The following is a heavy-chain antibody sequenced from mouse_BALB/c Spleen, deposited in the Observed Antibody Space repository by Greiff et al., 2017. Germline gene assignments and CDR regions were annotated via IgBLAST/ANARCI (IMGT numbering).Heavy chain of an antibody. CDR1: GYAFTSYN. J-gene: IGHJ3*01. CDR2: IDPYNGGT. Sequence: VQLKESGPELVKPGASVKVSCKASGYAFTSYNMYWVKQSHGKSLEWIGYIDPYNGGTSYNQKFKGKATLTVDKSSSTAYMHLNSLTSEDSAVYYCARRDYDVGGFAYWGQGTLVTVSA. V-gene: IGHV1S135*01. D-gene: IGHD2-4*01. CDR3: ARRDYDVGGFAY.